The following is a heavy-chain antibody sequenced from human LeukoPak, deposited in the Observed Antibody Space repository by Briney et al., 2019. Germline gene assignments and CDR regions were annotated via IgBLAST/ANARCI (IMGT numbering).Heavy chain of an antibody. V-gene: IGHV3-23*01. D-gene: IGHD1-1*01. J-gene: IGHJ5*02. CDR2: ISGSGGST. CDR3: AKDSGSWNDGDNWFDP. CDR1: GFTFSSYA. Sequence: GGSLRLSCAASGFTFSSYAMSWVRQAPGKGLEWVWAISGSGGSTYYADSVKGRFTISRDNSKNTLYLQMNSLRAEDTAVYYCAKDSGSWNDGDNWFDPWGQGTLVTVSS.